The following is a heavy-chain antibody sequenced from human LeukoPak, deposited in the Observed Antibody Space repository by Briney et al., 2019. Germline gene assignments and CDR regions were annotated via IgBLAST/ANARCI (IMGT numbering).Heavy chain of an antibody. D-gene: IGHD3-22*01. CDR1: GFTFSSYE. V-gene: IGHV3-48*03. CDR3: AKDRYDSSGYYDY. CDR2: ISSSGSTI. Sequence: GGSLRLSCAASGFTFSSYEMNWVRQAPGKGLEWVSYISSSGSTIYYADSVKGRFTISRDNSKNTLYLQMNSLRAEDTAVYYCAKDRYDSSGYYDYWGQGTLVTVSS. J-gene: IGHJ4*02.